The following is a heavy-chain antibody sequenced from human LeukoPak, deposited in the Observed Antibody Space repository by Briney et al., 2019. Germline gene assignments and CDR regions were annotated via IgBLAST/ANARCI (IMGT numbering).Heavy chain of an antibody. Sequence: PGGSLRLSCAASGFTFSSYWMSWVRQAPGKGLEWVANIKQDGSEKYYVDSVKGRFTNSRDNAKNSLYLQMNSLRAEDTAVYYCVRGSMAVVGAFDIWGQGTMVTVSS. D-gene: IGHD2-15*01. CDR1: GFTFSSYW. CDR2: IKQDGSEK. CDR3: VRGSMAVVGAFDI. V-gene: IGHV3-7*01. J-gene: IGHJ3*02.